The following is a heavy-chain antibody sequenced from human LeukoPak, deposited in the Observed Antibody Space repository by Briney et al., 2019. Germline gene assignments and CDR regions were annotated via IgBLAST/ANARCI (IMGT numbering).Heavy chain of an antibody. J-gene: IGHJ3*02. D-gene: IGHD6-13*01. V-gene: IGHV4-4*07. CDR2: IYTSGST. Sequence: NPSETLSLTCTLSGASISSYYWSWIRQPAGKGLEWIGRIYTSGSTNYNPSLKSRVTMSADTSKNQFSLKLSSVTAADTAVYYCARVMWAAAGAFDIWGQGTMVTVSS. CDR1: GASISSYY. CDR3: ARVMWAAAGAFDI.